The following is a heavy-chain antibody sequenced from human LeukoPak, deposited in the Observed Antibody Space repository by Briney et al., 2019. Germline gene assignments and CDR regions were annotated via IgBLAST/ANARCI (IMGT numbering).Heavy chain of an antibody. CDR1: GYTFTGYY. CDR2: ISAYNGNT. J-gene: IGHJ4*02. D-gene: IGHD3-10*01. Sequence: ASVKVSCKASGYTFTGYYMHWVRQAPGQGLEWMGWISAYNGNTNYAQKLQGRVTMTTDTSTSTAYMELRSLRSDDTAVYYCARVVRELHLLDYWGQGTLVTVSS. V-gene: IGHV1-18*04. CDR3: ARVVRELHLLDY.